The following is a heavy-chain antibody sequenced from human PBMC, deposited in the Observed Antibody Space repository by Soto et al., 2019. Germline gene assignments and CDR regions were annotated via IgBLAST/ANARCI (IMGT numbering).Heavy chain of an antibody. V-gene: IGHV6-1*01. CDR1: GDSVSSNSAA. D-gene: IGHD1-1*01. Sequence: SQTLSLTCAISGDSVSSNSAAWNWIRQSPSRGLEWLGRTYYRSKWYNDYAVSVKSRITINPDTSKNQFSLQLNSVTPVDTAVYYCSGHGWNDAYYYYGIDVWRQGTTVTV. CDR2: TYYRSKWYN. J-gene: IGHJ6*02. CDR3: SGHGWNDAYYYYGIDV.